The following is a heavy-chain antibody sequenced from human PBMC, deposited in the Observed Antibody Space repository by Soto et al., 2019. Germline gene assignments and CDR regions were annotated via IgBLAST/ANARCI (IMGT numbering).Heavy chain of an antibody. Sequence: SETLSLTCTVSGVSIHNSHSFWGWIRQPPGKGLEFIGTVYYSGGAHYNPSLKSRVTISVDRSKNQFSLKLSSVTAADTAVYYCARESLPEYYFDYWGQGTLVTVSS. CDR2: VYYSGGA. V-gene: IGHV4-39*07. CDR3: ARESLPEYYFDY. D-gene: IGHD2-2*01. J-gene: IGHJ4*02. CDR1: GVSIHNSHSF.